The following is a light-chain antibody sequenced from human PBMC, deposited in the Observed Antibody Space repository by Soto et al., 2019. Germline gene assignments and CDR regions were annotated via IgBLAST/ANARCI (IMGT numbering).Light chain of an antibody. J-gene: IGKJ4*01. Sequence: EIVLTQSPATLSLSPGERATLSCRASQSVSSSLAWYQQKPGQGPRLLIYDASNRATGIPARFSGSGSGTDFTLTISSLEPEDFALYYCQQRSYWPRLSFGGGTKVEIK. CDR2: DAS. CDR3: QQRSYWPRLS. V-gene: IGKV3-11*01. CDR1: QSVSSS.